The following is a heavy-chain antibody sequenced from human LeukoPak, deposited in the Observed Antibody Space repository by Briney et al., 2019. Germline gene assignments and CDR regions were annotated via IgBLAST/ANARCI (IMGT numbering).Heavy chain of an antibody. CDR1: GASFNTYY. Sequence: SETLSLTCAVYGASFNTYYWTWIRQSPDKGLEWIGEVKHDGDTNVNPSLRSRVVMSVDASKNQFSLKMTSVTAADTAIYYCARGPVALPNDRLSLFFDFWGQGTLVTVSS. CDR3: ARGPVALPNDRLSLFFDF. D-gene: IGHD2-8*01. J-gene: IGHJ5*01. V-gene: IGHV4-34*01. CDR2: VKHDGDT.